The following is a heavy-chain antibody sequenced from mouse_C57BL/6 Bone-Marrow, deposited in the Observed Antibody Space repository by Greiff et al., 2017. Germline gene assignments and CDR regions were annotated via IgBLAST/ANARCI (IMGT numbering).Heavy chain of an antibody. CDR2: IWTGGGT. CDR1: GFSFTSYA. CDR3: ARIYYGSSYEVGY. D-gene: IGHD1-1*01. Sequence: VHLVESGPGLVAPSQSLSISCTVSGFSFTSYAIRWVRQPPGKGLEWLGVIWTGGGTTYNSAIKSSMSISKANSKSTVFLKMNSLQTDDTARYYCARIYYGSSYEVGYGGQGTTLTVSS. V-gene: IGHV2-9-1*01. J-gene: IGHJ2*01.